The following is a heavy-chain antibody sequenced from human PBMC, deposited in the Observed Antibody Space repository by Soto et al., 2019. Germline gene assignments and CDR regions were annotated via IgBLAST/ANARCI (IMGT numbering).Heavy chain of an antibody. V-gene: IGHV5-51*01. CDR2: IYPGDSDT. J-gene: IGHJ6*02. D-gene: IGHD3-10*01. CDR3: ARQKDGSGSYFTRYYYYYGMDV. CDR1: GYSFTSYW. Sequence: GESLKISCKGSGYSFTSYWIGWVRQMPGKGLEWMGIIYPGDSDTRYSPSFQGQVTISADKSISTAYLQWSSLKASDTAMYYCARQKDGSGSYFTRYYYYYGMDVWGQGTTVTVSS.